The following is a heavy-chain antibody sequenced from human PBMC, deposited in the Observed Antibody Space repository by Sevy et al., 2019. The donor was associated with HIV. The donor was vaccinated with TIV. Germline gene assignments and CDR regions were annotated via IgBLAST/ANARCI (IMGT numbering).Heavy chain of an antibody. CDR3: ARDPYSGSWRDAFDI. CDR1: GFTFSSYA. Sequence: GESLKISCAASGFTFSSYAMHWVRQAPGKGLEWVAVIAYYRSNKYYANSVKGRFTISRDNSKNTLNMQMNSLRAEDTAVYYCARDPYSGSWRDAFDIWGQGTMVTVSS. D-gene: IGHD6-13*01. J-gene: IGHJ3*02. CDR2: IAYYRSNK. V-gene: IGHV3-30*04.